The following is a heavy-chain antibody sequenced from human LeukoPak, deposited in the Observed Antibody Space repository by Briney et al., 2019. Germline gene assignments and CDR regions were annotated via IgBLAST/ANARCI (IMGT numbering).Heavy chain of an antibody. V-gene: IGHV1-58*02. Sequence: ASVRVSCKASGFTFTSSAMQWVRQARGQRLEWIGWIVVGSDNTNYAQKFQERVTITRDMSTSTAYMELSSLRSEDTAVYYCAATAVAGTFDYWGQGTLVTVSS. CDR1: GFTFTSSA. J-gene: IGHJ4*02. CDR2: IVVGSDNT. D-gene: IGHD6-19*01. CDR3: AATAVAGTFDY.